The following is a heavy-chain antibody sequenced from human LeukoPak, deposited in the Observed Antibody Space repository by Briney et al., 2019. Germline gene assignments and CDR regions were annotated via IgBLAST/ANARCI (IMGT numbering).Heavy chain of an antibody. CDR1: GGSISSSNW. D-gene: IGHD3-10*01. Sequence: SETLSLTCAVSGGSISSSNWWSWVRQPPGKGLEWIGEIYHSGSTNYNPSLKSRVTISVDKSKNQFSLKLSSVTAADTAVYYCWVRGVNVYYYYYMDVWGKGTTVTVSS. CDR2: IYHSGST. CDR3: WVRGVNVYYYYYMDV. J-gene: IGHJ6*03. V-gene: IGHV4-4*02.